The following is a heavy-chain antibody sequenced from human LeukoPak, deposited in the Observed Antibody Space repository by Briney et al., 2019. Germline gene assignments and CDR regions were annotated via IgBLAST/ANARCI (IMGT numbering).Heavy chain of an antibody. CDR3: AKRRGLADAFDI. J-gene: IGHJ3*02. CDR2: ISGTGGST. D-gene: IGHD2-21*01. CDR1: GFTFSTYA. Sequence: PGGSLRLSCAASGFTFSTYAMTWVRQAPGKGLEWVSLISGTGGSTYYADSVKGRFTISRDNSKNTLYLQMNSLRAEDTAVYYCAKRRGLADAFDIWGQGTMVTVSS. V-gene: IGHV3-23*01.